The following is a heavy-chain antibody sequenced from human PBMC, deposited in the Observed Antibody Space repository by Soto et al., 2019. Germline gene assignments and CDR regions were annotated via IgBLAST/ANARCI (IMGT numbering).Heavy chain of an antibody. D-gene: IGHD1-20*01. V-gene: IGHV4-34*01. CDR3: ARITAQCYYYHYMDV. CDR2: INHSGST. Sequence: SETLSLTCAVYGGSFSGYYLSWIRQPPGKGLEWIGEINHSGSTNYNPSLKSRVTISVDTSKNQFSLKLSSVTAADTAVYYWARITAQCYYYHYMDVWGKGTTVTVSS. J-gene: IGHJ6*03. CDR1: GGSFSGYY.